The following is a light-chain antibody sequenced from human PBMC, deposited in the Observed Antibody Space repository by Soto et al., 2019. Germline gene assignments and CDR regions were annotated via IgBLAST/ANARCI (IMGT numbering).Light chain of an antibody. CDR3: SSYTSSSTRV. CDR1: SSDVGAYDF. V-gene: IGLV2-14*03. Sequence: QSELTRPAYVSGSPGQSITISCTGTSSDVGAYDFVSWYQQHPDKAPKLMIYEVSNRPSGVSNRFSDSKSVNTATLTISGLQAEDEADYYCSSYTSSSTRVFGTGTKVTVL. CDR2: EVS. J-gene: IGLJ1*01.